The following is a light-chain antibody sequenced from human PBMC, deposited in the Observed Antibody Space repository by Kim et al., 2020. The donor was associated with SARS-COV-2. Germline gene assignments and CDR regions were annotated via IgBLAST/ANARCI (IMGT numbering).Light chain of an antibody. V-gene: IGKV3-15*01. CDR1: QSVTSN. J-gene: IGKJ4*01. CDR2: DAS. Sequence: LAPGERATLSCRASQSVTSNVAWYQQKPGQAPRLLIYDASTRATGIPARFSGTGSGTEFSLTISSLQSEDCAVYYCQQYKSWPLTFGGGTKVDIK. CDR3: QQYKSWPLT.